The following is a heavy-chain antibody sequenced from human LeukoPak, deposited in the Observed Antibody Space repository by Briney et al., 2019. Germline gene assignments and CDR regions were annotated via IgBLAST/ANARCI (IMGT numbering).Heavy chain of an antibody. J-gene: IGHJ4*02. V-gene: IGHV4-39*07. D-gene: IGHD3-22*01. CDR1: GGSISSSSYY. CDR3: ARGESDYYDSSGYWQY. Sequence: PSETLSLTCTVSGGSISSSSYYWGWIRQPPGKGLEWIGSIYYSGSTYYNPSLKSRVTISVDTSKNQFSLKLSSVTAADTAVYYCARGESDYYDSSGYWQYWGQGTLVTVSS. CDR2: IYYSGST.